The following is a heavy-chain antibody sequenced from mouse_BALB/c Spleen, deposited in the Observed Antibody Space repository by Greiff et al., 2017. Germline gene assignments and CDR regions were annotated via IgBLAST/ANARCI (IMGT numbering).Heavy chain of an antibody. CDR3: ARAPTVVVPFDY. CDR1: GFSLTGYG. V-gene: IGHV2-6-7*01. D-gene: IGHD1-1*01. CDR2: IWGDGST. J-gene: IGHJ2*01. Sequence: VKLVESGPGLVAPSQSLSITCTVSGFSLTGYGVNWVRQPPGKRLEWLGMIWGDGSTDYNSALKSRLSISKDNSKSQVFLKMNSLQTDDTARYYCARAPTVVVPFDYWGQGTTLTVSS.